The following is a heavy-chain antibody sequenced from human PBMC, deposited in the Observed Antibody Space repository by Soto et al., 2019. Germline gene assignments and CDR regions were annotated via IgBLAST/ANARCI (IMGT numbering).Heavy chain of an antibody. CDR2: IWYDGSQK. CDR3: VRVSPGDYYNPFDH. Sequence: QVQLVESGGGVVQPGRSLRLSCAASGFTFSSYGMHWVRQAPGKGPEWVAVIWYDGSQKYYADSVKGRFTISRDNSKNTLFLHMDSPRADDTAVYYCVRVSPGDYYNPFDHWGQGTLVTVSS. D-gene: IGHD3-10*01. J-gene: IGHJ4*02. CDR1: GFTFSSYG. V-gene: IGHV3-33*01.